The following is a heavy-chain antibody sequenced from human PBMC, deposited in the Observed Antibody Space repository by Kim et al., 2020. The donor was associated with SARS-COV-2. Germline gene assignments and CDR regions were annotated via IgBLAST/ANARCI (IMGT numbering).Heavy chain of an antibody. D-gene: IGHD3-22*01. J-gene: IGHJ4*02. Sequence: NPSLKSRVTISVDTSKNQFSLKLSSVTAADTAVYYCAASDYYDSSGPPFDYWGQGTLVTVSS. V-gene: IGHV4-59*01. CDR3: AASDYYDSSGPPFDY.